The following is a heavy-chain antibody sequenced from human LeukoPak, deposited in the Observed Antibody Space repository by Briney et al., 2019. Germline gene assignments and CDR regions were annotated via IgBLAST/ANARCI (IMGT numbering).Heavy chain of an antibody. CDR3: ARRPMWGPSYYYGMDV. V-gene: IGHV4-59*08. Sequence: SETLSLTCTVPGGSISSYYWSWTRQPPGKGLEWIGYIYYSGSTNYNPSLKSRVTISVDTSKNQFSLKLSSVTAADTAVYYCARRPMWGPSYYYGMDVWGQGTTVTVSS. CDR1: GGSISSYY. D-gene: IGHD3-16*01. J-gene: IGHJ6*02. CDR2: IYYSGST.